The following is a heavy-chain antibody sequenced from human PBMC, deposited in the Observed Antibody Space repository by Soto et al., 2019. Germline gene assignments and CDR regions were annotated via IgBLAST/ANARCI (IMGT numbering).Heavy chain of an antibody. J-gene: IGHJ6*02. Sequence: QAQLEQSGAEVKKPRASVKVSCKSSGYTFSTSGISWVRQAPGQGLEWMGWISTYNGDANYAQRFQGRVTMTTDTSTSTTFMELRSLRSDDTAVYYCAREGPRPYYYYGMDVWGQGTTVTVSS. CDR3: AREGPRPYYYYGMDV. CDR2: ISTYNGDA. D-gene: IGHD6-6*01. V-gene: IGHV1-18*01. CDR1: GYTFSTSG.